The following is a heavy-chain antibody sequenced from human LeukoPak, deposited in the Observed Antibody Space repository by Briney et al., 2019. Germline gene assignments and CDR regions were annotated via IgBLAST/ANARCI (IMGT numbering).Heavy chain of an antibody. CDR3: ARARGIAAAGTRTNWFDP. J-gene: IGHJ5*02. CDR1: GFTFSSYA. CDR2: LSYDGSNK. V-gene: IGHV3-30-3*01. D-gene: IGHD6-13*01. Sequence: GGSLRLSCAASGFTFSSYAMHWVRQAPGKGLEWVAVLSYDGSNKYYADSAKGRFTISRDNSRNTLYLQMNSLRAEDTAVYYCARARGIAAAGTRTNWFDPWGQGTLVTVSS.